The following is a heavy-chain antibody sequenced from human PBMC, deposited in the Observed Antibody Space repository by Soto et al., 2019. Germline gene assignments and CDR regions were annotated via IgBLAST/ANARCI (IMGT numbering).Heavy chain of an antibody. CDR3: ARIRLGSRQLSLSNSDAFDI. CDR2: TYYRSKWYN. D-gene: IGHD6-6*01. J-gene: IGHJ3*02. Sequence: SQTLSLTCAISGDSVSSNSAAWNWIRQSPSRGLEWLGRTYYRSKWYNDYAVSVKSRITINPDTSKNQFSLRLNSVTPEDTAVYYCARIRLGSRQLSLSNSDAFDIWGQGTMVTVSS. CDR1: GDSVSSNSAA. V-gene: IGHV6-1*01.